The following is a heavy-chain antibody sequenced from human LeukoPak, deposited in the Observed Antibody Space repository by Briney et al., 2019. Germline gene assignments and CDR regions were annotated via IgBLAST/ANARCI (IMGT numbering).Heavy chain of an antibody. Sequence: ASVKVSCKASGYTFTSYAMNWVRQAPGQGLEWMGWINTNTGNPTYVQGFTGRFVFSLDTSVSTAYLQISSLKAEDTAVYYCARPYYDILTGDNWFDPWGQGTLVTVSS. CDR1: GYTFTSYA. D-gene: IGHD3-9*01. J-gene: IGHJ5*02. V-gene: IGHV7-4-1*02. CDR2: INTNTGNP. CDR3: ARPYYDILTGDNWFDP.